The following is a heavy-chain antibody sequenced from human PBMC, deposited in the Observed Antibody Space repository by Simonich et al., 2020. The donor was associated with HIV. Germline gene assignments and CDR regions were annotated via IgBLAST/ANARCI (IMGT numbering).Heavy chain of an antibody. CDR2: ISHSGST. CDR3: ARGYCSRTSCMGGDTFDI. J-gene: IGHJ3*02. Sequence: QVQLQQWGAGLLKPSETLSLTCAVYGGSFSGYYWNWIRQPPGKGLEWIGEISHSGSTNYNPSLKSRVTISVDTSKKQFSLKLSSVTAADTAVFYCARGYCSRTSCMGGDTFDIWGQGTVVTVS. D-gene: IGHD2-2*01. V-gene: IGHV4-34*01. CDR1: GGSFSGYY.